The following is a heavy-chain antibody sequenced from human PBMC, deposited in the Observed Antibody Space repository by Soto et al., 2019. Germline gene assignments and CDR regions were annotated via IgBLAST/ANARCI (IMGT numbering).Heavy chain of an antibody. CDR1: GFTFSSYA. Sequence: EVQLLESAGGLVQPGGSLRLSCAASGFTFSSYAMSWVRQAPGKGLEWVSAISGSGGSTYYADSVKGRFTISRDNSKNTLYLQMNSLRAEDTAVYYCAKNFGGGWALIDYLGQGTLVTVSS. J-gene: IGHJ4*02. V-gene: IGHV3-23*01. CDR2: ISGSGGST. D-gene: IGHD6-19*01. CDR3: AKNFGGGWALIDY.